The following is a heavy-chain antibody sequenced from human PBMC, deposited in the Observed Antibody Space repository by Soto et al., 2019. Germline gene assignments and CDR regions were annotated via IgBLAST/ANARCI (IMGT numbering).Heavy chain of an antibody. J-gene: IGHJ4*02. D-gene: IGHD3-9*01. CDR1: GFTFSSYA. V-gene: IGHV3-23*01. Sequence: PGGSLRLSCAASGFTFSSYAMSWVRQAPGKGLEWVSAISGSGGSTYYADSVKGRFTISRDNSKNTLYLQMNSLRAEDTAVYYCAKDGAVLRYFDWLLYQYYFDYWGQGTLVTVSS. CDR3: AKDGAVLRYFDWLLYQYYFDY. CDR2: ISGSGGST.